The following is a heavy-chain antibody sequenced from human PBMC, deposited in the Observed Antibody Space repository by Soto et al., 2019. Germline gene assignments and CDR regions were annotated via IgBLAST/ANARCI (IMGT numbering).Heavy chain of an antibody. V-gene: IGHV4-39*01. CDR2: IYYSGST. CDR3: ARNIAAENTKFDY. CDR1: GGSISSSSYY. D-gene: IGHD6-13*01. J-gene: IGHJ4*02. Sequence: SETLSLTCTVSGGSISSSSYYWCWIRQPPGKGLEWIGSIYYSGSTYYNPSLKSRVTISVDTSKNQFSLKLSSVTAADTAVYYCARNIAAENTKFDYWGQGTLVTVSS.